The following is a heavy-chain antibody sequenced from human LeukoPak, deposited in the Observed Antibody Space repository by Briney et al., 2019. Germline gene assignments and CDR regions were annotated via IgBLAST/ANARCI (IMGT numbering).Heavy chain of an antibody. CDR1: GGSISSHY. Sequence: SETLSLTCTVSGGSISSHYWSWIRQPPGKGLEWIGYIYYSGSTNYNPSLKSRVTISVDTSKNQFSLKLSSVTAADTAVYYCARSGYDILTGYYGFDYSGQGTLVTVSS. J-gene: IGHJ4*02. D-gene: IGHD3-9*01. CDR2: IYYSGST. V-gene: IGHV4-59*11. CDR3: ARSGYDILTGYYGFDY.